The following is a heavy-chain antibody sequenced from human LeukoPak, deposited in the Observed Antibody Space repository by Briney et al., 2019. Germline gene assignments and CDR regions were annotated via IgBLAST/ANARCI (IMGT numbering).Heavy chain of an antibody. J-gene: IGHJ4*02. CDR1: GFIFEDYA. Sequence: GGSLRLSCTVSGFIFEDYAMHWVRHVPGKGPEWVSSITSNSGYVAYADSVKGRFSISRDNAKNSLYLQMNSLRTEDMAVYYCVQDSYAISSSGSTFASWGQGTLVTVSS. CDR3: VQDSYAISSSGSTFAS. D-gene: IGHD2-2*01. V-gene: IGHV3-9*03. CDR2: ITSNSGYV.